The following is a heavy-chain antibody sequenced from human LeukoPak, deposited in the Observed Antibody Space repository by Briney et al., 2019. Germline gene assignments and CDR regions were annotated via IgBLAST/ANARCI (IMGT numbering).Heavy chain of an antibody. V-gene: IGHV4-59*01. CDR1: GGSISSYY. J-gene: IGHJ4*02. CDR2: IYYSGST. D-gene: IGHD3-22*01. CDR3: ARADYYYNFDY. Sequence: PSETLSLTCTVSGGSISSYYWSWIRQPPGKGLEWIGYIYYSGSTNYNPSLKSRVTISVDTSKNQFSLKLSSVTAADTAVYYCARADYYYNFDYWGQGTLVTVSS.